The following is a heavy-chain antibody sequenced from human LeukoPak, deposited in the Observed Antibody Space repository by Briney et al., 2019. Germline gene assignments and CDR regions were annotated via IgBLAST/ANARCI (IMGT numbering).Heavy chain of an antibody. J-gene: IGHJ4*02. V-gene: IGHV3-7*01. D-gene: IGHD3-10*01. CDR2: IKQDGSET. CDR1: GFTLGSYW. Sequence: RGSLRLSCAASGFTLGSYWMSWVRQAPGKGLEWVGNIKQDGSETYYVDSVGGRYTITRDNGKNSLYLLMNSLRAEDTAVYYCARERASESYYKAPPFDLWGQGTLVTVSS. CDR3: ARERASESYYKAPPFDL.